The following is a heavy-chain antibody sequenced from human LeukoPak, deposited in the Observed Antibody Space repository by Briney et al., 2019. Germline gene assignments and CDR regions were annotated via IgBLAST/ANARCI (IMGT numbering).Heavy chain of an antibody. J-gene: IGHJ6*02. D-gene: IGHD3-3*01. CDR3: ARQNDFWSGYYDYYYGMDV. V-gene: IGHV4-39*01. CDR2: IYYSGST. CDR1: GGSISSSSYY. Sequence: SETLSLTCTVSGGSISSSSYYWGWIRQPPGKGLEWIGSIYYSGSTYYNPSLKSRVTISVDTSKNQFSLKLSSVTAADTAVYYCARQNDFWSGYYDYYYGMDVWGQGTTVTVSS.